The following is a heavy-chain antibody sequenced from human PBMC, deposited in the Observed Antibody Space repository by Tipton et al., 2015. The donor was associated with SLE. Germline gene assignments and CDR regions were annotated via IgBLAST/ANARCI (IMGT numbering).Heavy chain of an antibody. D-gene: IGHD7-27*01. Sequence: QVQLVQSGAEVKKPGASVKVSCKASGYTFTSYGISWVRQAPGQGLEWMGILNPSDGSTNYAQIFQGRVTVTRDTTTSTGSDTSTSTVYMELSSLRSEDTAVYYYATAPQNGDEFDYWCQGTLVTVSS. CDR2: LNPSDGST. V-gene: IGHV1-46*01. J-gene: IGHJ4*02. CDR3: ATAPQNGDEFDY. CDR1: GYTFTSYG.